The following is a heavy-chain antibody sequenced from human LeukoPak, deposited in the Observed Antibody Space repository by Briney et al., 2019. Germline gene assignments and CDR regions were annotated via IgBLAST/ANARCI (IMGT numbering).Heavy chain of an antibody. CDR2: ISSSSSYI. D-gene: IGHD3-22*01. J-gene: IGHJ3*02. V-gene: IGHV3-21*01. Sequence: GGSLRLSCAASGFTFSSYSMNWVRQAPGKGLEWVSSISSSSSYIYYADSVKGRFTISRDNSKNTLYLQMNSLRAEDTAVYYCAKEYASSGYFATWVNAFDIWGQGTMVTVSS. CDR1: GFTFSSYS. CDR3: AKEYASSGYFATWVNAFDI.